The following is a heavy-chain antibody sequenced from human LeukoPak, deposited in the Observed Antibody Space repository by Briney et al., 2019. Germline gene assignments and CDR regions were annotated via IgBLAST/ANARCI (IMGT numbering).Heavy chain of an antibody. V-gene: IGHV4-59*01. D-gene: IGHD6-13*01. CDR1: GGSISSYS. Sequence: SETLSLTCTVSGGSISSYSWSWIRQPPGKGLEWIGYIYYSGSTNYNPSLKSRVTISVDTSKNQFSLKLSSVTAADTAVYYCARGLIMAVAGRGEFHYWGQGTLVTVSS. J-gene: IGHJ4*02. CDR3: ARGLIMAVAGRGEFHY. CDR2: IYYSGST.